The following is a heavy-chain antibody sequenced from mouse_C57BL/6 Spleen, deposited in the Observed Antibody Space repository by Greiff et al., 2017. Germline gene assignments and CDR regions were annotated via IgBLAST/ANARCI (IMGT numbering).Heavy chain of an antibody. CDR1: GYTFTSYW. CDR2: INPSSGYT. D-gene: IGHD1-1*01. J-gene: IGHJ3*01. V-gene: IGHV1-7*01. Sequence: QVHVKQSGAELAKPGASVKLSCKASGYTFTSYWMHWVKQRPGQGLEWIGYINPSSGYTKYNQKFKDKATLTADKSSSTAYMQLSSLTYEDSAVYYCAPSYYYGSSYPWFAYWGQGTLVTVSA. CDR3: APSYYYGSSYPWFAY.